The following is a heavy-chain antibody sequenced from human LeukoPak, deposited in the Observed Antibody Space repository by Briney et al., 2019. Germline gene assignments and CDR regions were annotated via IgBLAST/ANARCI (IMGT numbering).Heavy chain of an antibody. CDR2: ISSSSSYI. Sequence: KTGGSLRLSCAASGFTFSSYSMNWVRQAPGKGLEWVSSISSSSSYIYYADSVKGRFTISRDNAKNSLYLQMNSLRAEDTAVYYCAREGSSGRYGMFDYWGQGTLVTVSS. V-gene: IGHV3-21*01. J-gene: IGHJ4*02. CDR1: GFTFSSYS. CDR3: AREGSSGRYGMFDY. D-gene: IGHD6-19*01.